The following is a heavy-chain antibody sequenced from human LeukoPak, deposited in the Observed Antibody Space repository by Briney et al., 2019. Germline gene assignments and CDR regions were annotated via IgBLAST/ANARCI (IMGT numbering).Heavy chain of an antibody. V-gene: IGHV4-31*03. CDR2: IYYSGST. D-gene: IGHD6-6*01. Sequence: SETLSLTCTVSGGSISSGGYYWSWIRQHPGKGLEWIGYIYYSGSTYHNPSLKSRVTISVDTSKNQFSLKLSSVTAADTAVYYCARGLAARRNFDYWGQGTLVTVSS. CDR3: ARGLAARRNFDY. CDR1: GGSISSGGYY. J-gene: IGHJ4*02.